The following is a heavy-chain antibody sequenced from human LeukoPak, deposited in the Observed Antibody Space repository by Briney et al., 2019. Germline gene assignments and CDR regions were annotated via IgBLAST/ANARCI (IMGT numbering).Heavy chain of an antibody. J-gene: IGHJ5*02. D-gene: IGHD3-10*01. CDR3: ARRGPPRTMLRGVKSGWFDP. CDR2: INHSGST. V-gene: IGHV4-39*07. Sequence: SETLSLTCTVSGGSISSSSYYWGWIRQPPGKGLEWIGEINHSGSTNYNPSLKSRVTISVDTSKNQFSLKLSSVTAAGTAVYYCARRGPPRTMLRGVKSGWFDPWGQGTLVTVSS. CDR1: GGSISSSSYY.